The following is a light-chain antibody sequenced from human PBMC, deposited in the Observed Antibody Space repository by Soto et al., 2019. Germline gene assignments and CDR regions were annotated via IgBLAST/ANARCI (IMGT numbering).Light chain of an antibody. CDR1: QSVSSY. Sequence: EIVLTQSPATLSLSPGERATLSCRASQSVSSYLAWYQQKPGQAPRLLIYDASNRATGIPARFSGSGSGTDFTXXXSSXEPEDFAVYYCQQRSNWPPGYTFGQGTKLEIK. V-gene: IGKV3-11*01. CDR3: QQRSNWPPGYT. CDR2: DAS. J-gene: IGKJ2*01.